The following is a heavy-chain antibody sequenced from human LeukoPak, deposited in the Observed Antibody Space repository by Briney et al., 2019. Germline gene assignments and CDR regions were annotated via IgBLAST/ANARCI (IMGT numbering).Heavy chain of an antibody. J-gene: IGHJ3*02. CDR1: GFTFSSYA. D-gene: IGHD6-13*01. CDR3: AKRIAAAGSPFDI. CDR2: ISGSGGST. Sequence: GGSLRLSCAASGFTFSSYAMSWVRQGPGKGLEWVSAISGSGGSTYYADSVKGRFTISRDNSKNTLYLQMNSLRAEGTAVYYCAKRIAAAGSPFDIWGQGTMVTVSS. V-gene: IGHV3-23*01.